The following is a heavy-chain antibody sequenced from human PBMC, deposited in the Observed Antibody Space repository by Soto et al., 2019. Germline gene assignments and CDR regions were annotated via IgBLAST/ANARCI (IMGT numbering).Heavy chain of an antibody. V-gene: IGHV3-23*01. D-gene: IGHD5-12*01. J-gene: IGHJ6*02. CDR3: AKGRPYEGCYHGMDV. Sequence: EVQLLESGGGSLQPGGSLRLSCAASGFSFNSYFMSWVRQAPGKGLEWVSTVTNSGGTTYYGDSVKGRFTISRDNSKDTLYLQMSSLRAEDTAVYYCAKGRPYEGCYHGMDVWGQGTTVTVSS. CDR1: GFSFNSYF. CDR2: VTNSGGTT.